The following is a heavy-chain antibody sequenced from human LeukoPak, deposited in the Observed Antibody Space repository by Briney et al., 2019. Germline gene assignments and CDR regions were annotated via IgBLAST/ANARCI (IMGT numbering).Heavy chain of an antibody. CDR2: IYYSGST. CDR1: GGSISSSSYY. J-gene: IGHJ3*02. Sequence: PSETLFLTCTVSGGSISSSSYYWGWIRQPPGKGLEWIGSIYYSGSTYYNPSLKSRVTISVDTSKNQFSLKLSSVTAADTAVYYCAREPYSYGYHDAFDIWGQGTMVTVSS. V-gene: IGHV4-39*07. CDR3: AREPYSYGYHDAFDI. D-gene: IGHD5-18*01.